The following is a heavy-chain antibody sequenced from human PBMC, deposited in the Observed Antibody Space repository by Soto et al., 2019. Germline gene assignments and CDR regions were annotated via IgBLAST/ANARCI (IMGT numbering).Heavy chain of an antibody. Sequence: PGESLKISCKGSGYSFTSYWIRWVRQMPGKGLEWMGIIYPGDSDTRYSPSFQGQVTISADKSISTAYLQWSSLKASDTAMYYCARLGVVGTRGHRDRHAFWARRTTVIVSS. V-gene: IGHV5-51*01. CDR2: IYPGDSDT. CDR1: GYSFTSYW. J-gene: IGHJ6*02. D-gene: IGHD1-26*01. CDR3: ARLGVVGTRGHRDRHAF.